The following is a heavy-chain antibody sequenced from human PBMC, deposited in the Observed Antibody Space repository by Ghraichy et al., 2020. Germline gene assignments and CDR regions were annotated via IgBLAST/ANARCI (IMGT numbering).Heavy chain of an antibody. D-gene: IGHD5-24*01. CDR1: GFTFDDYA. V-gene: IGHV3-43*02. CDR3: AKMEMATTSSHY. CDR2: ISGDGGST. Sequence: ETLTLTCAASGFTFDDYAMHWVRQAPGKGLEWVSLISGDGGSTYYADSVKGRFTISRDNSKNSLYLQMNSLRTEDTALYYCAKMEMATTSSHYWGQGTLVTVSS. J-gene: IGHJ4*02.